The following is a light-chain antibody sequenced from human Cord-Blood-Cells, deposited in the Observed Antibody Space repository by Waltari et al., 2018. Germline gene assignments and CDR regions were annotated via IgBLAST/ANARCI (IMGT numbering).Light chain of an antibody. CDR1: SSDVGGYNY. V-gene: IGLV2-11*01. J-gene: IGLJ1*01. Sequence: QSALTQPRSVSGSPGQSVTISCTGTSSDVGGYNYVYWYQQHPGKAPKLMICDVSKRPSGVPDRFSGSKSGNTASLTISGLQAEDEADYYCCSYAGSYTFFYVFGTGTKVTVL. CDR3: CSYAGSYTFFYV. CDR2: DVS.